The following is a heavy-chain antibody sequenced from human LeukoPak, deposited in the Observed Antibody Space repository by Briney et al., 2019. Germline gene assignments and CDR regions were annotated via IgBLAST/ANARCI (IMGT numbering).Heavy chain of an antibody. CDR2: IIPILGIA. D-gene: IGHD1-26*01. J-gene: IGHJ3*02. CDR3: TTTLPLKWDLRNENAFDI. CDR1: GGTFSSYA. Sequence: ASVKVSCKASGGTFSSYAISWVRQAPGQGLEWMGRIIPILGIANYAQKFQGRVTMTEDTSTDTAYMELSSLRSEDTAVYYCTTTLPLKWDLRNENAFDIWGQGTMVTVSS. V-gene: IGHV1-69*04.